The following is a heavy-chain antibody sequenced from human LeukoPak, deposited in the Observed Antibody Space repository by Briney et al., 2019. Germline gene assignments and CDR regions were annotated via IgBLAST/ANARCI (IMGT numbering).Heavy chain of an antibody. D-gene: IGHD6-6*01. CDR3: ARELISSSSVLLPDY. CDR2: INWNGGST. CDR1: GFTFDDYG. J-gene: IGHJ4*02. Sequence: GGSLRLSCAAPGFTFDDYGMSWVRQAPGKGLEWVSGINWNGGSTGYADSVKGRFTISRDNAKNSLYLQMNSLRAEDTAVYYCARELISSSSVLLPDYWGQGTLVTVSS. V-gene: IGHV3-20*04.